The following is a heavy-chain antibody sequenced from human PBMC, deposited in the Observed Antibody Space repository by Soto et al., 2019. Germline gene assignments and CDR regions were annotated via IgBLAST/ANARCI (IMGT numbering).Heavy chain of an antibody. CDR2: INPSGGTT. D-gene: IGHD2-2*01. CDR1: GYTFASYY. V-gene: IGHV1-46*01. J-gene: IGHJ4*02. CDR3: ARDRCDTTSCYECDY. Sequence: ASVKVSCKASGYTFASYYMHWVRQAPGQGLEWMGIINPSGGTTRFAQKFQGRVTLTRDTSTNTVYMELSSLRSDDTAVYYCARDRCDTTSCYECDYWGQGTLLTVSS.